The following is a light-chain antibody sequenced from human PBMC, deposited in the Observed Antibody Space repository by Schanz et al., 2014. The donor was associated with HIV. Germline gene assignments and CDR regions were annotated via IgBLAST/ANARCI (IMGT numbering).Light chain of an antibody. Sequence: DVQMTQSPSTLSASIGDRVTLTCRASENIGKSLAWFQQRPGKAPKLLIYQASTLESGVPTTFSGGGSGTEFTLTISSLQPNDFTTYYCHHYGSSSFAFGQGTKLDIK. CDR1: ENIGKS. J-gene: IGKJ2*01. V-gene: IGKV1-5*03. CDR2: QAS. CDR3: HHYGSSSFA.